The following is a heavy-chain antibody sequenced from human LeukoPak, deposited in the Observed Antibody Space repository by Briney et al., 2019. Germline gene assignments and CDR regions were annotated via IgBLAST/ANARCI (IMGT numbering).Heavy chain of an antibody. CDR3: AKAVTIGRLDLDY. Sequence: GGSLRLSCAAAEFTFDDYAMHWVRQAPGKGLEGVSGISWNSGSIGYADSVKGRFTISGDNAKNSLYLQMNSLRAEDMALYYCAKAVTIGRLDLDYWGQGTLVTASS. V-gene: IGHV3-9*03. CDR1: EFTFDDYA. J-gene: IGHJ4*02. CDR2: ISWNSGSI. D-gene: IGHD4-17*01.